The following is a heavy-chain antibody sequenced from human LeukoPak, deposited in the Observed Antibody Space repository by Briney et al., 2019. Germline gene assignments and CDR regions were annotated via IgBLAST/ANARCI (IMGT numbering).Heavy chain of an antibody. CDR3: ARGPRNDP. V-gene: IGHV1-8*01. CDR2: VHPNSGNT. Sequence: GASVKVCCKTSGYPFTTWEINWVRQAAGQGLEWMGWVHPNSGNTAYAQKFQGRVTMTRDTSISTAYMELSGLRFDDTAVYFCARGPRNDPWGQGTLVTVSS. CDR1: GYPFTTWE. J-gene: IGHJ5*02. D-gene: IGHD1-14*01.